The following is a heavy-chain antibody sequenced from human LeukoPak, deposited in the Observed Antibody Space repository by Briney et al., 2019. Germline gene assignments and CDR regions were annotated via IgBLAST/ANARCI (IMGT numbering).Heavy chain of an antibody. CDR2: IIPILGIA. CDR1: GGTFSSYA. V-gene: IGHV1-69*04. Sequence: SVKVSCKASGGTFSSYAISWVRQAPGQVLEWMGRIIPILGIANYAQKFQGRVTITADKSTSTAYMELSSLRSEDTAVYYCARSIIGVVTHYYYYGMDVWGQGTTVTVSS. CDR3: ARSIIGVVTHYYYYGMDV. J-gene: IGHJ6*02. D-gene: IGHD3-3*01.